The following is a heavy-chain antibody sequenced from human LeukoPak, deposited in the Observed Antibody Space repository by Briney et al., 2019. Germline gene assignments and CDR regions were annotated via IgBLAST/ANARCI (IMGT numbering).Heavy chain of an antibody. J-gene: IGHJ3*01. CDR3: ATLRRIAVGAFDV. D-gene: IGHD6-19*01. V-gene: IGHV4-39*01. CDR2: IYYIGET. CDR1: GGSTSTTNWY. Sequence: SETLSLTCTVSGGSTSTTNWYWVWIRQPPGKGLEWIGSIYYIGETFYNPSLKSRVTISADTSRNQFSLMLGPVTAADTAMYYCATLRRIAVGAFDVWGQGTMVTVSS.